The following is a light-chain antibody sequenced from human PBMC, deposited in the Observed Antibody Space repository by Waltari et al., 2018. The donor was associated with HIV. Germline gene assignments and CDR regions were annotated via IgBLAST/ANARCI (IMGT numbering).Light chain of an antibody. V-gene: IGLV2-23*01. Sequence: QSPLTPPPSISGSPGQSVTISCNGSGTDFGTHNLASWYQHRPDQAPKLIIFEAKKLLSGVSSRFAASMSGNTAYLTISGLQAEDEGHYCCCSYKTYTPYRVFGGGTKLTVL. CDR2: EAK. CDR1: GTDFGTHNL. J-gene: IGLJ3*02. CDR3: CSYKTYTPYRV.